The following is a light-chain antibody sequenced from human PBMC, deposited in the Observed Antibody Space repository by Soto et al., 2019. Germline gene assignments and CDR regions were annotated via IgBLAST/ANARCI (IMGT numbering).Light chain of an antibody. V-gene: IGLV2-8*01. CDR2: EVS. CDR3: SSYAGSNNWV. J-gene: IGLJ3*02. CDR1: SSDVGGYNY. Sequence: QSALTQPPSASGSPGQSVTISCTGTSSDVGGYNYVSWYQQHPGKAPKLMIYEVSKRPSGVPDRFSGSKSGDRASLTVFGLQAEDEADYYCSSYAGSNNWVFGGGTKLTVL.